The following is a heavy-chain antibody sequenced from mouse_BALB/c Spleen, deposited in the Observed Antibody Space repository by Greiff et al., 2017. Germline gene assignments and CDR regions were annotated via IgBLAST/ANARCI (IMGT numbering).Heavy chain of an antibody. CDR3: ARAYYGSGFAY. V-gene: IGHV1S81*02. D-gene: IGHD1-1*01. Sequence: QVQLKQPGAELVKPGASVKLSCKASGYTFTSYWMHWVKQRPGQGLEWIGEINPSNGRTNYNEKFKSKATLTVDKSSSTAYMQLSSLTSEDSAVYYCARAYYGSGFAYWGQGTLVTVSA. CDR1: GYTFTSYW. CDR2: INPSNGRT. J-gene: IGHJ3*01.